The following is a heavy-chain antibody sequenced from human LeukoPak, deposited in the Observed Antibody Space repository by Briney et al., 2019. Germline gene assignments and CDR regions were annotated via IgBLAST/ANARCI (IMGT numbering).Heavy chain of an antibody. CDR3: ARDGRGYSSSWSSYFDY. Sequence: SETLSLTCAVSGGSISGSNWWSWVRQPPGKGLEWIGEIYQSGSTNYNSSLKSRVTISVDKSKNQFSLKLSSVTAADTAVYYCARDGRGYSSSWSSYFDYWGQGTLVTVSS. CDR2: IYQSGST. CDR1: GGSISGSNW. D-gene: IGHD6-13*01. J-gene: IGHJ4*02. V-gene: IGHV4-4*02.